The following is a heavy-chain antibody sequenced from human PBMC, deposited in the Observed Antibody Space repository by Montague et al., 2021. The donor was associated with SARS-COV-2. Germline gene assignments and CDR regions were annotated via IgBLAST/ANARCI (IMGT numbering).Heavy chain of an antibody. CDR1: GGSISSSNYY. J-gene: IGHJ3*02. CDR3: ARERGPYYFDSSGYHNAFVI. Sequence: SETLSLTCTVSGGSISSSNYYWDWIRQPPGKGLEWIGSIYDSGSTYYNPSLKSRITISVDTSKNHFSLKLSSVTAADTAVYYCARERGPYYFDSSGYHNAFVIWGQGTMVTVSS. V-gene: IGHV4-39*02. CDR2: IYDSGST. D-gene: IGHD3-22*01.